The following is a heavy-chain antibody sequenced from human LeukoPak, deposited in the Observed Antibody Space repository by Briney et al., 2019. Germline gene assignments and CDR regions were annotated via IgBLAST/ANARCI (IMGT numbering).Heavy chain of an antibody. D-gene: IGHD5-12*01. V-gene: IGHV4-59*01. CDR2: IYYSGST. Sequence: SETLSLTCTVSGGSISSYYWSWIRQPPGKGLEWIGYIYYSGSTNYNPSLKSRVTISVDTSKNQFSLKLSSVTAADTAVYYCARDPRWATGNGMDVWGQGTTVTVSS. CDR1: GGSISSYY. J-gene: IGHJ6*02. CDR3: ARDPRWATGNGMDV.